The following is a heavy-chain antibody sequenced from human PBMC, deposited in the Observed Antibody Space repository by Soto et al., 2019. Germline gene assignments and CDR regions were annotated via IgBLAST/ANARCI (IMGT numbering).Heavy chain of an antibody. CDR2: INPSGGST. Sequence: ASVKVSCKASGYTFTSYAMHWVRQAPGQRLEWMGWINPSGGSTSYAQKFQGRVTMTRDTSTSTVYMELSSLRSEDTAVYYCARDSVPRSSGPCFDYWGQGTLVTVSS. V-gene: IGHV1-46*01. CDR3: ARDSVPRSSGPCFDY. CDR1: GYTFTSYA. D-gene: IGHD3-22*01. J-gene: IGHJ4*02.